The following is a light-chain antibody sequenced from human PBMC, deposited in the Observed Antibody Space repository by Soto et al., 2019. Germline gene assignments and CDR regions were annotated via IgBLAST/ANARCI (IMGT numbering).Light chain of an antibody. CDR1: QSISSY. J-gene: IGKJ5*01. V-gene: IGKV1-39*01. CDR3: QQSYSTTV. CDR2: AAS. Sequence: DIQMTQSPSSLSASVGDRVTITCRASQSISSYLNWYQQKPGKAPKLLIYAASSLQSGVPSRFSGSGSGTDFTLTISSLQPEDFVTYYCQQSYSTTVFGQGTRLEIK.